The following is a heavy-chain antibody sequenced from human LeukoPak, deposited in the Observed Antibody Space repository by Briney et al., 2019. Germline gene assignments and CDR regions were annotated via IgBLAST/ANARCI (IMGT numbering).Heavy chain of an antibody. V-gene: IGHV1-2*02. CDR3: ARVGGYGSGSYYFDY. J-gene: IGHJ4*02. CDR1: GYTFTGYY. Sequence: ASVKVSCKASGYTFTGYYMHWVRQAPGQGLEWMGWINPNSGGTNYAQKFQGRVTMTRDTSISTAYMELSRLGSDDTAVYYCARVGGYGSGSYYFDYWGQGTLVTVSS. CDR2: INPNSGGT. D-gene: IGHD3-10*01.